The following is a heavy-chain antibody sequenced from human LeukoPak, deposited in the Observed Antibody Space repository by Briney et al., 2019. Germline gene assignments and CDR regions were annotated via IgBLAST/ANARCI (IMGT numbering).Heavy chain of an antibody. Sequence: GGSLRLSCAASGFTFDDYGMSWVRQAPGKGLEWVSGINWNGGRTGYADSVKGRFTISRDNAKNSLYPQMNSLRAEDTAFYYCARDDVLSGITMIVGGIDYWGQGTLVTVSS. CDR2: INWNGGRT. D-gene: IGHD3-22*01. CDR3: ARDDVLSGITMIVGGIDY. V-gene: IGHV3-20*04. J-gene: IGHJ4*02. CDR1: GFTFDDYG.